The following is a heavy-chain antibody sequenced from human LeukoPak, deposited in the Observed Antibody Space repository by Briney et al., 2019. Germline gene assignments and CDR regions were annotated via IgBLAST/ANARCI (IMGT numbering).Heavy chain of an antibody. CDR2: DQI. Sequence: PGGSLRLSCEGSGFTFYDYDMHWVRQAPGKGLEWVSSDQINSADSVKGRFAVSRDNAKNSVYLQINSVRPEDTGLYFCAKDFGAAVAGTGGAVDVWGQGVVVTVSS. D-gene: IGHD6-19*01. CDR3: AKDFGAAVAGTGGAVDV. CDR1: GFTFYDYD. J-gene: IGHJ3*01. V-gene: IGHV3-9*01.